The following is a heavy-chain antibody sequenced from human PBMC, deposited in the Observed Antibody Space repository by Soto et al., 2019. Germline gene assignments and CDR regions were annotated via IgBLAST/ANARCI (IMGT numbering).Heavy chain of an antibody. CDR2: INGGNGNT. CDR1: GYTFTSYA. Sequence: QVQLVQSGAEEKKPGASVKVACKASGYTFTSYAMHWVRQAPGQRLEWMGWINGGNGNTKYSQKFQGRVTITRDTPASTAYMELSSLRSEDTAVYYCARVSGWYHLDYWGQGTLVTVSS. CDR3: ARVSGWYHLDY. J-gene: IGHJ4*02. D-gene: IGHD6-19*01. V-gene: IGHV1-3*05.